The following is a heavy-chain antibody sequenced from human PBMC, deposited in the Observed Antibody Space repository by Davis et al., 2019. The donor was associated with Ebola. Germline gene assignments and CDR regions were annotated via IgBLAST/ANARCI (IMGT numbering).Heavy chain of an antibody. CDR3: AKDVGGYCSGGSCYLFDS. CDR1: GFTFSSYA. J-gene: IGHJ4*02. D-gene: IGHD2-15*01. Sequence: GESLKISCAASGFTFSSYAMHWVRQAPGKGLEYVSAISSNGGSTYYANSVKGRFTISRDNSKNTLYLQMGSLRAEDMAVYYCAKDVGGYCSGGSCYLFDSWGQGTLVTVSS. CDR2: ISSNGGST. V-gene: IGHV3-64*01.